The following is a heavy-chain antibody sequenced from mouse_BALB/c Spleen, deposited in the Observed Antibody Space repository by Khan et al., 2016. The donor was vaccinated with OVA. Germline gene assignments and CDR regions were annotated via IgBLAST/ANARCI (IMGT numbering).Heavy chain of an antibody. CDR1: GYTFSTYW. CDR2: INPTSGYT. V-gene: IGHV1-7*01. Sequence: QVQLQQSGAALAKPGASVKMSCKASGYTFSTYWMHWVKQRPGQGLEWIGYINPTSGYTDYNEKFKDKATLSEDKSSSTAYMQLSRLTSEDSAVYYCTRDRIDYWGQGTTLTVSS. J-gene: IGHJ2*01. CDR3: TRDRIDY.